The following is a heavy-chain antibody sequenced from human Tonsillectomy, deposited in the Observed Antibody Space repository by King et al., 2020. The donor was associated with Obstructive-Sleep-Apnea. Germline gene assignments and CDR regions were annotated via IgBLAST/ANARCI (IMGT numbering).Heavy chain of an antibody. D-gene: IGHD1-1*01. Sequence: QLQESGPGLVRPSETLSLTCTVPGGSITNYYCGWIRQPPGKGLEWIGYIYYSVITDYNPALRGRVTISVDTSKNPLSLRVTSVTAADTAEYFCARWNEGFDYWGQGTLVTVSS. V-gene: IGHV4-59*08. CDR3: ARWNEGFDY. CDR2: IYYSVIT. CDR1: GGSITNYY. J-gene: IGHJ4*02.